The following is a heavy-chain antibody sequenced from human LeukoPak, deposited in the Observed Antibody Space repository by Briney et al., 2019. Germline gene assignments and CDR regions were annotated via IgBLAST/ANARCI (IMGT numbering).Heavy chain of an antibody. Sequence: ASVKVSCKASGYTFTSYAMHWVRQAPGQRLEWMGWINAGNGNTKYPQKFQGRVTITRDTSASTAYMELSSLRSEDTAVYYCARDLPTPSGSLDAFDIWGQGTMVTVSS. CDR2: INAGNGNT. CDR1: GYTFTSYA. J-gene: IGHJ3*02. CDR3: ARDLPTPSGSLDAFDI. V-gene: IGHV1-3*01. D-gene: IGHD1-26*01.